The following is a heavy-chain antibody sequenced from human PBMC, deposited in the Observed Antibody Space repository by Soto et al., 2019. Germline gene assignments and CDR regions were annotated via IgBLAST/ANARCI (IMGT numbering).Heavy chain of an antibody. V-gene: IGHV3-23*01. CDR2: IGAGGGTT. J-gene: IGHJ4*02. Sequence: GGSLRLSCAASGFTFSSYAMSWVRQAPGKGLEWVSAIGAGGGTTYYADSVKGRFTISRDNSKNTLYLQMNSLRAEDTAVYYCAKRLQYSSTWYAFDYWGQGTLVTVSS. CDR3: AKRLQYSSTWYAFDY. D-gene: IGHD6-13*01. CDR1: GFTFSSYA.